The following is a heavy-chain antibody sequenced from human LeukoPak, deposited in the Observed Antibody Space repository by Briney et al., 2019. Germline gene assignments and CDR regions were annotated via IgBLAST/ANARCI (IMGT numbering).Heavy chain of an antibody. Sequence: PSETLSLTCAVHGGSFSGYYWSWIRQPPGKGLEWIGEINHSGSTNYNPSLKSRVTISVDTSENQFSLKLSSVTAADTAVYYCARGDSSGYYYDAFDIWGQGTMVTVSS. J-gene: IGHJ3*02. V-gene: IGHV4-34*01. D-gene: IGHD3-22*01. CDR3: ARGDSSGYYYDAFDI. CDR2: INHSGST. CDR1: GGSFSGYY.